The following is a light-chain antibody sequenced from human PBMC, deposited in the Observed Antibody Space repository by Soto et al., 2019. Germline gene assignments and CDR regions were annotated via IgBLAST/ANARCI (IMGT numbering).Light chain of an antibody. J-gene: IGLJ1*01. CDR3: KSYAGSNTYV. Sequence: QSALTEPASASGSPGQSVTISCTGTKNNIGVYDFVSWYQHHPGKAPRLIIYEVVQRPSGVPDRFSGSKSGNTASLTVSGLQAADEADYFCKSYAGSNTYVFGSWPKVTVL. CDR1: KNNIGVYDF. CDR2: EVV. V-gene: IGLV2-8*01.